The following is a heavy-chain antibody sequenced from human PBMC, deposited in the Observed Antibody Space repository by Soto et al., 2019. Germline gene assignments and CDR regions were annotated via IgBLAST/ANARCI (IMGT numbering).Heavy chain of an antibody. V-gene: IGHV2-5*02. CDR3: AHGSGCLFDY. CDR2: LYWDGDI. Sequence: QITLKESGPTLVKPTQTLTLTCAFSGFSLSTSGVGVGWIRQPPGKALEWVALLYWDGDIGYSPSLRSRLTLTKDTSKKPVVLTMTNMDAVDTATYYCAHGSGCLFDYWGQGTLVTVSS. D-gene: IGHD6-19*01. CDR1: GFSLSTSGVG. J-gene: IGHJ4*02.